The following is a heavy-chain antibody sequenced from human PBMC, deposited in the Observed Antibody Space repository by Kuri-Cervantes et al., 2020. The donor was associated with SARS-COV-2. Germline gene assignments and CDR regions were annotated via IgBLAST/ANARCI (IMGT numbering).Heavy chain of an antibody. CDR1: GGSISSYY. CDR3: ARGTRAGAAAFRWDYMDV. V-gene: IGHV4-59*01. CDR2: IYYSGST. D-gene: IGHD6-13*01. Sequence: SETLSLTCTVSGGSISSYYWSWIRQPPGKGLEWIGYIYYSGSTNYNPSLKSRVTISVDTSKNQFSLKLSSVTAADTAVYYCARGTRAGAAAFRWDYMDVWGKGTTVTVSS. J-gene: IGHJ6*03.